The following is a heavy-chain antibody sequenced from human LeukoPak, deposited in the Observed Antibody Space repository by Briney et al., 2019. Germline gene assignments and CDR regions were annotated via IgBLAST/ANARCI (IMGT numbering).Heavy chain of an antibody. CDR2: ISSSSSYI. V-gene: IGHV3-21*01. D-gene: IGHD6-13*01. CDR1: GFTFSSYS. CDR3: ARDRSRIAAAGPDAFDI. Sequence: GGSLRLSCAASGFTFSSYSMNWVRQAPGKGLEWVSSISSSSSYIYYADSVKGRFTISRDNAKNSLYPQMNSLRAEDTAVYYCARDRSRIAAAGPDAFDIWGQGTMVTVSS. J-gene: IGHJ3*02.